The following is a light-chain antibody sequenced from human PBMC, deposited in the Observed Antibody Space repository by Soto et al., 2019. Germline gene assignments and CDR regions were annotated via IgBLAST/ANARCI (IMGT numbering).Light chain of an antibody. CDR1: SSDVGGYNY. CDR3: SSYTSSSTLS. CDR2: EVS. V-gene: IGLV2-14*01. J-gene: IGLJ2*01. Sequence: QSVLTQPASVSGSPGQSITISCTGTSSDVGGYNYVSWYQQHPGKAPKLMIYEVSNRPSGVSNRFSGSKSGNTASLTISGLQAEDEADYYCSSYTSSSTLSFVGGTKLTVL.